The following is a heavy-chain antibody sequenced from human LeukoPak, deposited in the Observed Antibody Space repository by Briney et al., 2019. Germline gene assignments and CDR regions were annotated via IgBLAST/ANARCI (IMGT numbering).Heavy chain of an antibody. V-gene: IGHV4-34*01. Sequence: SETLSLTCAVYGGSFSGYYWSWIRQPPGKGLEWIGEINHSGSTNSNPSLNSRVTISVDTSKNQFSLKLSSVTAADTAVYYCARRVGSSFPNWFDPWGQGTLVTVSS. CDR2: INHSGST. D-gene: IGHD6-6*01. CDR1: GGSFSGYY. CDR3: ARRVGSSFPNWFDP. J-gene: IGHJ5*02.